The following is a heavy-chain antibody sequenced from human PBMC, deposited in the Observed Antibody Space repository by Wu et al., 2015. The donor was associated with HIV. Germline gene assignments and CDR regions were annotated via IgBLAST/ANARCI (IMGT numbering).Heavy chain of an antibody. Sequence: QVQLVQSGAEVKKPGSSVKVSCKASGGTFSSYAISWVRQAPGQGLEWMGGIIPIFGTANYAQKFQGRVTMTRDTSISTAYMELSRLRSDDTAVYYCARVESSGWYRDDAFDIWGQGTMVTVSS. D-gene: IGHD6-19*01. CDR3: ARVESSGWYRDDAFDI. CDR2: IIPIFGTA. V-gene: IGHV1-69*05. J-gene: IGHJ3*02. CDR1: GGTFSSYA.